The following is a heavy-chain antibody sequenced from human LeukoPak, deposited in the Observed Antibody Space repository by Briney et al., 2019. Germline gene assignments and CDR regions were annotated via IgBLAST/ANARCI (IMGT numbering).Heavy chain of an antibody. CDR3: ARQIASAGTAGFDF. CDR2: IYSTGSI. Sequence: AETLSLTCTVSGASISRYYWSWLRQPAGKGLEWLGRIYSTGSINYNPSLKSRVTMSVDTSKNHIPLRLRSVTAADTAVYYCARQIASAGTAGFDFWGQGALVTVSS. D-gene: IGHD6-13*01. V-gene: IGHV4-4*07. CDR1: GASISRYY. J-gene: IGHJ4*02.